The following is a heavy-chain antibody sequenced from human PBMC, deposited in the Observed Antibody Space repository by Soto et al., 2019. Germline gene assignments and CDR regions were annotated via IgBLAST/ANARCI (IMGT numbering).Heavy chain of an antibody. D-gene: IGHD4-17*01. J-gene: IGHJ6*02. Sequence: PGCSLRLSCGASGFTFSNAWISWVRQAAGKGLEWVGRIKSKTDGGTTDYAAPVKGRFTISRDDSKNTLYLQMNSLKTEDTAVYSCARDYGDYPYYYGMDVWGQGTTVTVSS. CDR2: IKSKTDGGTT. CDR1: GFTFSNAW. CDR3: ARDYGDYPYYYGMDV. V-gene: IGHV3-15*01.